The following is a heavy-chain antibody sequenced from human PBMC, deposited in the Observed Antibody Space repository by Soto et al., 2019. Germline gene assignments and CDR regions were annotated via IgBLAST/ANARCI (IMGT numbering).Heavy chain of an antibody. D-gene: IGHD6-13*01. CDR3: ARAGDSSSWTRYYYYGMDV. V-gene: IGHV4-38-2*01. J-gene: IGHJ6*02. CDR1: GYSSSSGYY. Sequence: TLSLTCAFSGYSSSSGYYWGWIRQPPGKGLEWIGSIYHSGSTYYNPSLKSRVTISVDTSKNQFSLKLSSATAADTAVYYCARAGDSSSWTRYYYYGMDVWGQGTTVTVSS. CDR2: IYHSGST.